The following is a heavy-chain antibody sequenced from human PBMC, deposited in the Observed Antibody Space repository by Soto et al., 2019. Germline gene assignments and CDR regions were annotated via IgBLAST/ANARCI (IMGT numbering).Heavy chain of an antibody. CDR3: AKSKPTYYDFWSGFDY. CDR2: ISGSGGST. V-gene: IGHV3-23*01. J-gene: IGHJ4*02. D-gene: IGHD3-3*01. CDR1: GFTFSSYA. Sequence: GGSLRLSCAASGFTFSSYAMSWVRQAPGKGLEWVSAISGSGGSTYYADSVKGRFTISRDNSKNTLYLQMNSLRAEDTAVYYCAKSKPTYYDFWSGFDYWGQGTLVTVSS.